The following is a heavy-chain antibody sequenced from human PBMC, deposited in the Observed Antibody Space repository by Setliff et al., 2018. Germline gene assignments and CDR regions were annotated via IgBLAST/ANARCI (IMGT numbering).Heavy chain of an antibody. CDR3: ARGIVVVPAALDV. D-gene: IGHD2-2*01. CDR2: IYSGGST. CDR1: GFTFSNDW. V-gene: IGHV3-66*02. J-gene: IGHJ6*04. Sequence: GGSLRLSCAASGFTFSNDWMSWVRQAPGKGLEWVSVIYSGGSTYYTDSVKGRFTISRDNSKNTLYLQMNSLRAEDTAVYYCARGIVVVPAALDVWGKGTTVTVSS.